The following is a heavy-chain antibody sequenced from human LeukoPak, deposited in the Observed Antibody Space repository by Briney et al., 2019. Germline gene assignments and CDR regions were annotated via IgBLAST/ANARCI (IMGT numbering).Heavy chain of an antibody. Sequence: SETLSLTCTVSGGPISSYYWSWIRQPPGKGLEWIGYIYYSGSTNYNPSLKSRVTISVDTSKNQFSLKLSSVTAADTAVYYCARAPLVVPAAISRYYFDYWGQGTLVTVSS. D-gene: IGHD2-2*01. V-gene: IGHV4-59*01. CDR1: GGPISSYY. CDR3: ARAPLVVPAAISRYYFDY. J-gene: IGHJ4*02. CDR2: IYYSGST.